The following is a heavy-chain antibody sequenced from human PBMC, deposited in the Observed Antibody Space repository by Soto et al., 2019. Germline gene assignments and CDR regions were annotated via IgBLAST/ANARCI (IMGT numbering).Heavy chain of an antibody. V-gene: IGHV3-48*01. J-gene: IGHJ4*02. CDR3: ARAPPYDFWSGQDY. Sequence: GGSLRLSCAASGFTFSSYSMNWVRQAPGKGLEWVSYISSSSSTIYYADSVKGRFTISRDNAKNSLYLQMNSLRAEDTAVYYCARAPPYDFWSGQDYWGQGTLVTVSS. CDR1: GFTFSSYS. CDR2: ISSSSSTI. D-gene: IGHD3-3*01.